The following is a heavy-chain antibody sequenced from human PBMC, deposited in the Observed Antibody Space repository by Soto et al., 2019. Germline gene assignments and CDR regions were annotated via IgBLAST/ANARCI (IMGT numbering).Heavy chain of an antibody. J-gene: IGHJ1*01. D-gene: IGHD3-9*01. V-gene: IGHV4-39*01. Sequence: SETLSLTCTVSSAPVSSSTYTWGWIRQPPGKGLEWIGSIYYSGSTYYNPSLNSRVTVSVDTSKNQFSLKLSSVTAADTAVYYCAREWDYDILTGYRAEYFQHWGQGTLVTVSS. CDR3: AREWDYDILTGYRAEYFQH. CDR1: SAPVSSSTYT. CDR2: IYYSGST.